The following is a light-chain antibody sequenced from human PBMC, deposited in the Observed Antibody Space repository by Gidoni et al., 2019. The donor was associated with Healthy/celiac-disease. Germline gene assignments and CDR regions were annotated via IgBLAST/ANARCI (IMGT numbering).Light chain of an antibody. CDR3: QQYDNLPAWT. CDR1: QDITNY. Sequence: DIQMTQSPSSLSASVGDRVTITCQASQDITNYLNWYQQNTGKAPKLLIYDASNLETGVPSRFSGSGSGTDFTFTISSLQPEDIATYYCQQYDNLPAWTFGQGTKVEIK. CDR2: DAS. V-gene: IGKV1-33*01. J-gene: IGKJ1*01.